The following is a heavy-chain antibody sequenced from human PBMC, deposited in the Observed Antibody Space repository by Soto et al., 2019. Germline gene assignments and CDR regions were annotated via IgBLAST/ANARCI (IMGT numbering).Heavy chain of an antibody. V-gene: IGHV2-26*01. D-gene: IGHD6-13*01. CDR3: ARSAAAFNFWFDP. J-gene: IGHJ5*02. CDR1: GFSLSNARMG. CDR2: IFSNDEK. Sequence: SGPTLVNPTETLTLTCTVSGFSLSNARMGVSWIRQPPGKALEWLAHIFSNDEKSYSTSLKSRLIISKDTSKSQVVLTMTNMDPVDTATYYCARSAAAFNFWFDPWGQGTLVTVSS.